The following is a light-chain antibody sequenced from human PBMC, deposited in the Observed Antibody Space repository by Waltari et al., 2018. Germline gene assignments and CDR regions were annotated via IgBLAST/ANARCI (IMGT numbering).Light chain of an antibody. CDR3: QQYSSWPLWT. V-gene: IGKV3-15*01. J-gene: IGKJ1*01. CDR2: GAS. Sequence: EIVMTQSPATLSVSPGEEATLSCRASQSVDSNLAWYQQKPGQAPTLIIFGASGRATGVPGRFRGRGSGTEYTLTVGSLQSEDAAVYYCQQYSSWPLWTFGQGTKVEIK. CDR1: QSVDSN.